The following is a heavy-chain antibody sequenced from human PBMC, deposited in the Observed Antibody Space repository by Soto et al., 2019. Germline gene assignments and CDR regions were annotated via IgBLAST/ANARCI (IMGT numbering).Heavy chain of an antibody. V-gene: IGHV3-49*04. D-gene: IGHD3-16*02. J-gene: IGHJ4*02. CDR2: IRSKAYGWTT. CDR1: GFTFGDYV. CDR3: ASHYNYVWGSYRNPYDY. Sequence: GGSLRLSTTTSGFTFGDYVMTWVRQAPGKGLEWLGFIRSKAYGWTTEYAASVKGRFSISRDDSKSIAYLQMNSLKTEDTGVYYCASHYNYVWGSYRNPYDYWGQGTLVTVSS.